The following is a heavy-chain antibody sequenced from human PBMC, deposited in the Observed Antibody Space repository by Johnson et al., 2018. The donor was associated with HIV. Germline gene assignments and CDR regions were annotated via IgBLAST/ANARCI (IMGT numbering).Heavy chain of an antibody. Sequence: QVQLVESGGGLVKPGGSLRLSCAASGFTFSDYYMSWIRQAPGKGLEWVSYISSSGSTIYYADSVKGRFTISRDNAKNSLYLQMNSLRTEDTAVYYCTTSVTIFGVVILDAFDIWGQGTMVTVSS. D-gene: IGHD3-3*01. J-gene: IGHJ3*02. CDR3: TTSVTIFGVVILDAFDI. CDR2: ISSSGSTI. CDR1: GFTFSDYY. V-gene: IGHV3-11*01.